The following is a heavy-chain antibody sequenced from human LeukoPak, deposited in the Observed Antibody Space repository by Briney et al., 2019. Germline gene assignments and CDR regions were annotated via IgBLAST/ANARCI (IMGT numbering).Heavy chain of an antibody. J-gene: IGHJ1*01. Sequence: HPGRSLRLSCAPSGFTFRNYWMSWVRQAPGNGLEWVDSIKQDGSETYYGDSVKGRGTISRDNAKNSLYLHMNSLRVEDTAVYYSARSASWDRGYWGQGTLVTVSS. D-gene: IGHD2-2*01. CDR2: IKQDGSET. CDR1: GFTFRNYW. V-gene: IGHV3-7*01. CDR3: ARSASWDRGY.